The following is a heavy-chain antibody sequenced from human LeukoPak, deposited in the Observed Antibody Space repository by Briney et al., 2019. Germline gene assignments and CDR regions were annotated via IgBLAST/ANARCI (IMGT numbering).Heavy chain of an antibody. J-gene: IGHJ4*02. CDR1: GFTFSSYA. Sequence: PGGSLRLSCAASGFTFSSYAMSWVRQAPGKGLVWVAHINTDGRTTTYADSVKGRFTVARDNAKNTLYLEMNRLRAEDTAVYYCARRDCSGGNCYLQYWGQGTLVTVSS. CDR2: INTDGRTT. CDR3: ARRDCSGGNCYLQY. V-gene: IGHV3-74*01. D-gene: IGHD2-15*01.